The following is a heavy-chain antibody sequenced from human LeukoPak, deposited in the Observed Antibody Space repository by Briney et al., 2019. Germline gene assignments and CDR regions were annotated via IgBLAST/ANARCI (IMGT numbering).Heavy chain of an antibody. CDR3: ARDILTGYPPDYYYYGMDV. Sequence: GASVKVSCKASGYTFTSYYMHWVRQAPGQGLEWMGVSNPSGVGTNYAQKFQGRVTMTRDTSTTTVYMELSSLRSEDTAVYYCARDILTGYPPDYYYYGMDVWGQGTTVTVSS. D-gene: IGHD3-9*01. V-gene: IGHV1-46*01. J-gene: IGHJ6*02. CDR1: GYTFTSYY. CDR2: SNPSGVGT.